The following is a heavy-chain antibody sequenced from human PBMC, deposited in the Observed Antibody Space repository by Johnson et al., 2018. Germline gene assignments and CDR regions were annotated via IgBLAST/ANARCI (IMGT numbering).Heavy chain of an antibody. V-gene: IGHV3-49*03. J-gene: IGHJ3*02. CDR2: IRGKSYGGTT. CDR1: GFSFGDYA. Sequence: QLVESGGGLVQXGRSLRLXCAASGFSFGDYAMSWFRQAPGKGLEWVGLIRGKSYGGTTAYAASVNGRSTISREDSKSIAYAQRNSLKSEDTAVYYCSRAWVLGTTGVFDICGQGTMVLVSS. D-gene: IGHD1-7*01. CDR3: SRAWVLGTTGVFDI.